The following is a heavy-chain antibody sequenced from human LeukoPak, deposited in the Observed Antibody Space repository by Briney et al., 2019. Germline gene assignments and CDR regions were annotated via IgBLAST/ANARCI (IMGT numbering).Heavy chain of an antibody. D-gene: IGHD1-26*01. Sequence: GGSLRLSCAASGFTFSSYAMSWVRQAPGKGLEWVSGISGSAGSTYYADSVKGRFIMSRDDSKNTLYLQMNSLRAEDTAVYYCAKDVVGATDWGQGTLVTVSS. CDR2: ISGSAGST. J-gene: IGHJ4*02. CDR1: GFTFSSYA. V-gene: IGHV3-23*01. CDR3: AKDVVGATD.